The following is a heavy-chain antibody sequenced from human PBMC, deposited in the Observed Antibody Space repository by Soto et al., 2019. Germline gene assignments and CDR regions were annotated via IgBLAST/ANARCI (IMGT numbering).Heavy chain of an antibody. Sequence: GESLKISCKGSGYSFAGYWITWVRQKPGKGLEWMGRIDPSDSQTYYSPSFRGHVSISATKSITTVFLQWSSLRASDTAMYYCARQIYDSDTGPNFQYYFDSWGQGTPVTVSS. CDR2: IDPSDSQT. J-gene: IGHJ4*02. CDR1: GYSFAGYW. CDR3: ARQIYDSDTGPNFQYYFDS. V-gene: IGHV5-10-1*01. D-gene: IGHD3-22*01.